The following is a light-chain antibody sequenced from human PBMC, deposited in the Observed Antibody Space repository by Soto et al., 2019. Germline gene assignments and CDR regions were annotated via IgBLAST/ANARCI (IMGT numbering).Light chain of an antibody. CDR2: WAS. CDR1: RSLYNANTKNY. V-gene: IGKV4-1*01. Sequence: DIVMTQSPASLAVSLGERVTINCKSSRSLYNANTKNYVALYRQRPGQPAEMLFYWASTRETGVTDRFIGSGSGTDFTLTINSLQAEDVAGYYCQQYYSGPVTFGRGNRVDV. J-gene: IGKJ3*01. CDR3: QQYYSGPVT.